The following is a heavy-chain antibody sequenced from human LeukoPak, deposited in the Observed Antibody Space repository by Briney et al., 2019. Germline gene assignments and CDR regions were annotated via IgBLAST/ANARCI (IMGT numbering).Heavy chain of an antibody. CDR2: IYHSGST. J-gene: IGHJ4*02. Sequence: SETLSLTCTVSGGSISSGGYYWSWIRQPPGKGLEWIGYIYHSGSTNYNPSLKSRVTISVDTSNNQFSLKLSSVTAADTAVYYCASGADYSNYYFDYWGQGTLVPVSS. CDR3: ASGADYSNYYFDY. CDR1: GGSISSGGYY. D-gene: IGHD4-11*01. V-gene: IGHV4-61*08.